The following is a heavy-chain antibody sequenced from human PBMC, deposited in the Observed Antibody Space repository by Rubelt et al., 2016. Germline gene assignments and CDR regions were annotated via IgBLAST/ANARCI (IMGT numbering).Heavy chain of an antibody. CDR1: GFTFSSYA. Sequence: VSGGGWVQPGRSLRLSCEASGFTFSSYAISWVRQAPRKGPEWISSISDGDSSTKYADSVKGRFTISRVNSKNTLYLQMNSLRAEDTAVYYCASLAASFSGGLIDYWGQGALVTVSS. V-gene: IGHV3-23*01. J-gene: IGHJ4*02. CDR2: ISDGDSST. D-gene: IGHD2-15*01. CDR3: ASLAASFSGGLIDY.